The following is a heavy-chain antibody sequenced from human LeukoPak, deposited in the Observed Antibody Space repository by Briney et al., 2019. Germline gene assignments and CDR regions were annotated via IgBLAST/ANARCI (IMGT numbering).Heavy chain of an antibody. Sequence: PSETLSLTCTVSGGSISSGDYYWSWIRQPPGKGLEWIGYIYYSGSTYYNPSLKSRVTISVDTSKNQFSLKLSSVTAADTAVYYCARATYYYGSGSYYFDYWGQGTLVTVSS. J-gene: IGHJ4*02. V-gene: IGHV4-30-4*02. CDR3: ARATYYYGSGSYYFDY. CDR2: IYYSGST. D-gene: IGHD3-10*01. CDR1: GGSISSGDYY.